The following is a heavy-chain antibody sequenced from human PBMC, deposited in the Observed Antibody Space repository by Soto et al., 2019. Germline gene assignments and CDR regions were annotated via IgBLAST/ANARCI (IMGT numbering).Heavy chain of an antibody. D-gene: IGHD3-10*01. J-gene: IGHJ6*02. Sequence: PGGSRRLSCTASGFTLPNFGMHGVRQAPGKGLEWVAVVSYDGSNRYYADSVKGRFTISRDNSRNMLYLHMTSLRAEDSAVYYFSKEREYSYPNGMDVWGQGTQVTVYS. CDR1: GFTLPNFG. V-gene: IGHV3-30*18. CDR3: SKEREYSYPNGMDV. CDR2: VSYDGSNR.